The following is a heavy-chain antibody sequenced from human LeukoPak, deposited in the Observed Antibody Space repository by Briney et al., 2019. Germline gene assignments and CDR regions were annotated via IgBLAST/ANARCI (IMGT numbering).Heavy chain of an antibody. D-gene: IGHD3-10*01. J-gene: IGHJ4*02. V-gene: IGHV4-4*02. CDR2: IYHSGST. CDR1: GGSISSSNW. CDR3: AREEFSGGFRSFNYFDY. Sequence: SETLSLTCAVSGGSISSSNWWSWVRQPPGKGLEWIGEIYHSGSTNYNPSLKSRVTISVDKSKNQFSLKLSSVTAADTAVYYCAREEFSGGFRSFNYFDYWGQGTLVTVSS.